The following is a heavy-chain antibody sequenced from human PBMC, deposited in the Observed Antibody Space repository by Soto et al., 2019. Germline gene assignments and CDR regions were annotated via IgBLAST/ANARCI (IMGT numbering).Heavy chain of an antibody. CDR2: IYYSGST. Sequence: SETLSLTCTVSGGSISSSSYYWGWIRQPPGKGLEWIGSIYYSGSTYYNPSLKSRVTISVDTSKNQFSLKLSSVTAADTAVYYCARGDCSIRFLLNNRFVPWGQGSLVPVSS. D-gene: IGHD2-21*02. V-gene: IGHV4-39*01. CDR1: GGSISSSSYY. J-gene: IGHJ5*02. CDR3: ARGDCSIRFLLNNRFVP.